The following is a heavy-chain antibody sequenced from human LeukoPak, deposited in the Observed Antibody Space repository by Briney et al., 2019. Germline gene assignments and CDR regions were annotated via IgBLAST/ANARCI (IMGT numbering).Heavy chain of an antibody. V-gene: IGHV3-20*04. CDR2: INWNGGST. J-gene: IGHJ6*03. Sequence: PGGSLRLSCAASGFTFDDYGMSWVRQAPGKGLEWVSGINWNGGSTGYADSVKGRFTISRDNAKNSLYLQMNGLRAEDTALYYCARGGNVLRFLEWLDCMDVWGKGTTVTVSS. CDR3: ARGGNVLRFLEWLDCMDV. D-gene: IGHD3-3*01. CDR1: GFTFDDYG.